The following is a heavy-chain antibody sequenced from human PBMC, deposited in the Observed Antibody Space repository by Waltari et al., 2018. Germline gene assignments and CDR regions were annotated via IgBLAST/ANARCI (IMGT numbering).Heavy chain of an antibody. V-gene: IGHV5-51*01. CDR3: ASRYCSGGSCYTPRDWYFDL. CDR1: GYSFTSYW. CDR2: TYPGDPET. D-gene: IGHD2-15*01. J-gene: IGHJ2*01. Sequence: EVQLVQSGAEVKKPGESLKISCKGSGYSFTSYWIGWVRQMPGKGLEWMGITYPGDPETRYAPSFQSQVTISADKSISTAYLQWISLKASDTAMYYCASRYCSGGSCYTPRDWYFDLWGRGTLVTVSS.